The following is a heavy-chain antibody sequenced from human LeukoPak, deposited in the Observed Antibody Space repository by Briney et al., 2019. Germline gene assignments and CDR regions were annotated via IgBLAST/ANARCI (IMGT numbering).Heavy chain of an antibody. V-gene: IGHV3-21*01. CDR2: ISSSSSYI. CDR1: GFTFSSYW. CDR3: ARDAEQLGGFDY. Sequence: GGSLRLSCAASGFTFSSYWMNWVRQAPGKGLEWVSSISSSSSYIYYADSVEGRFTISRDNAKNSLYLQMNSLRAEDTAVYYCARDAEQLGGFDYWGQGTLVTVSS. J-gene: IGHJ4*02. D-gene: IGHD6-6*01.